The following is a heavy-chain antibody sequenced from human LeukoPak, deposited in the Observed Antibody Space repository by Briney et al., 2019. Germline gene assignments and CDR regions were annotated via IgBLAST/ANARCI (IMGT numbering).Heavy chain of an antibody. D-gene: IGHD1-26*01. CDR1: GGSISSGGYS. V-gene: IGHV4-30-2*01. CDR2: IYHSGST. CDR3: ARDEWGHGASLDY. J-gene: IGHJ4*02. Sequence: PSQTLSLTCAVSGGSISSGGYSWSWIRQPPGKGLEWIGYIYHSGSTYYNPSLKSRVTISVDRSKNQFSLKLSSVTAADTAVYYCARDEWGHGASLDYWGQGTLVTVSS.